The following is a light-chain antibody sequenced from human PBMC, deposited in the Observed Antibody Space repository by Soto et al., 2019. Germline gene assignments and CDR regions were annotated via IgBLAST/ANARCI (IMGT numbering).Light chain of an antibody. CDR3: CSYAGSYVEV. CDR1: SSDVGAYNY. Sequence: QSVLTQARSVSGSPGQSVTISCTGTSSDVGAYNYVSWYQQHPGKAPKLMISDVSKRPSGVPDRFSGSKSGNTASLTISGLQAEDEADYYCCSYAGSYVEVFGGGTKLTVL. V-gene: IGLV2-11*01. CDR2: DVS. J-gene: IGLJ2*01.